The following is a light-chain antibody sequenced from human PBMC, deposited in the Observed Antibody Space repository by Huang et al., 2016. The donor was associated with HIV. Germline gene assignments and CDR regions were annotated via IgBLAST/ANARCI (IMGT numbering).Light chain of an antibody. Sequence: DIQMTQSPSSLSASVGDRVNITCRASQGIGNSLAWHQQKPGKAPKLLLKAASKLESGVPSTFSGSGYGTEYTLTISSLQPEDFATYYCQQYYSMPTFGQGTKVEIK. CDR2: AAS. CDR3: QQYYSMPT. V-gene: IGKV1-NL1*01. CDR1: QGIGNS. J-gene: IGKJ1*01.